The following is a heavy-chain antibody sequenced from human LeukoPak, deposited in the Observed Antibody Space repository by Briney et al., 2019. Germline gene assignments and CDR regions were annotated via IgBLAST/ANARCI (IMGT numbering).Heavy chain of an antibody. D-gene: IGHD3-3*01. CDR3: ARDHLANLASRLFDP. Sequence: PSETLSLTCTVSGGSISSSSYYWGWIRQPPGKGLEWIGNIFYSGSTYYSPSVKSRVTISLDTSKNQFSLKLNSVTAADTAVYYCARDHLANLASRLFDPWGQGSLVTVSS. V-gene: IGHV4-39*07. CDR2: IFYSGST. CDR1: GGSISSSSYY. J-gene: IGHJ5*02.